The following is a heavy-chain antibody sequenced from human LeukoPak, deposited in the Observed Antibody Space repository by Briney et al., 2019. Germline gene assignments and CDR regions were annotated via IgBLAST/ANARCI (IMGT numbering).Heavy chain of an antibody. V-gene: IGHV5-51*01. J-gene: IGHJ4*02. CDR2: IYPSDSDT. CDR1: GYNFPTHW. Sequence: GESLKISCQASGYNFPTHWIGWVRQMPGKGLEWMGIIYPSDSDTRYSPSLQGQVTISADKSINTVYLQWSSLKASDAAMYYCARHVVPYSSGLTGFDYWGQGTLVTVSP. CDR3: ARHVVPYSSGLTGFDY. D-gene: IGHD6-19*01.